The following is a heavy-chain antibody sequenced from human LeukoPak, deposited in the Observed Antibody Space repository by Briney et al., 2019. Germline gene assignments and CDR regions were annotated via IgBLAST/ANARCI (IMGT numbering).Heavy chain of an antibody. J-gene: IGHJ4*02. CDR2: ISGSGGST. V-gene: IGHV3-23*01. CDR3: AKDNGNGHGILTGYYTVDYFDY. D-gene: IGHD3-9*01. CDR1: GFTFNNYV. Sequence: GGSLRLSCAASGFTFNNYVMSWVRQAPGKGLEWVSAISGSGGSTYYADSVKGRFTISRDNSKNTLYLQMNSLRAEDTAVYYCAKDNGNGHGILTGYYTVDYFDYWGQGTLVTVSS.